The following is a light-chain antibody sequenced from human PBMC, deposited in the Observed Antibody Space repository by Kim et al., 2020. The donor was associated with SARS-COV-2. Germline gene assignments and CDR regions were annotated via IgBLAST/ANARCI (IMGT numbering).Light chain of an antibody. Sequence: GQSVAISCTGMSSDVGGYNFVAWYQHHPGKAPKLIVYDVSKRPSGVPDRFSGSKSGNTASLTVSGLQAEDEADYYCSSYAGSNSVVFGGGTQLTVL. J-gene: IGLJ2*01. V-gene: IGLV2-8*01. CDR2: DVS. CDR1: SSDVGGYNF. CDR3: SSYAGSNSVV.